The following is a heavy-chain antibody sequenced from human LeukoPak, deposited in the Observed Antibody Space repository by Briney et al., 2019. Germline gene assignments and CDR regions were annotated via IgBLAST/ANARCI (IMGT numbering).Heavy chain of an antibody. Sequence: SETLSLTCTVSGVSISSSNSYWGWIRQPPGKGLEWIVIIYHTGTIYYNPSLKSRITISIDTSNNQFSLKLSSVTAADTAVYYCAEDYDILTGFYGYFDYWGQGALVTVSS. V-gene: IGHV4-39*07. D-gene: IGHD3-9*01. J-gene: IGHJ4*02. CDR2: IYHTGTI. CDR1: GVSISSSNSY. CDR3: AEDYDILTGFYGYFDY.